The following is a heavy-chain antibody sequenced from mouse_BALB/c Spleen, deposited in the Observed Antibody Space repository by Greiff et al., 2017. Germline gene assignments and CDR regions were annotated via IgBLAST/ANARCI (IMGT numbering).Heavy chain of an antibody. V-gene: IGHV14-4*02. CDR2: IDPENGDT. Sequence: VQLKESGAELVRSGASVKLSCTASGFNIKDYYMHWVKQRPEQGLEWIGWIDPENGDTEYAPKFQGKATMTADTSSNTAYLQLSSLTSEDTAVYYCNKVKGYFDYWGQGTTLTVSS. CDR1: GFNIKDYY. CDR3: NKVKGYFDY. J-gene: IGHJ2*01.